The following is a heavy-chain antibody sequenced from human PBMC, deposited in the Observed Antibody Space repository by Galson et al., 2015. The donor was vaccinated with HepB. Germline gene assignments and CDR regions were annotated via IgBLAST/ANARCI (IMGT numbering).Heavy chain of an antibody. J-gene: IGHJ4*02. CDR1: GGTFSSYA. D-gene: IGHD6-6*01. V-gene: IGHV1-69*13. CDR2: IIPIFGTA. Sequence: SVKVSCKASGGTFSSYAISWVRQAPGQGLEWMGGIIPIFGTANYAQKFQGRVTITADESTSTAYMELSSLRSEDTAVYYRARVPTSPYSSSSRGGYYFDYWGQGTLVTVSS. CDR3: ARVPTSPYSSSSRGGYYFDY.